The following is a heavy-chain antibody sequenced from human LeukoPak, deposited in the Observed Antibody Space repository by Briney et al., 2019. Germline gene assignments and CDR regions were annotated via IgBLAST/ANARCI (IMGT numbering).Heavy chain of an antibody. CDR3: ARGASRYSSGWYGY. D-gene: IGHD6-19*01. J-gene: IGHJ4*02. CDR2: INHSGSS. CDR1: DGSFSGYY. V-gene: IGHV4-34*01. Sequence: SETLSLPCAVYDGSFSGYYWSWIPQPPGKGLDWIGEINHSGSSNYNPSLKSRVTISVDTSKNQFSLKLSSVTAADTAVYYCARGASRYSSGWYGYWGQGTLVTVSS.